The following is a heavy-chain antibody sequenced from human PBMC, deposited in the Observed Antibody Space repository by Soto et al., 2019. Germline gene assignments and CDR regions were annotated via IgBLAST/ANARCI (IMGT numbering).Heavy chain of an antibody. V-gene: IGHV1-69*01. CDR1: GGTFSSYA. Sequence: QVQLVQSGAEVKKPGSSVKVSCKASGGTFSSYAISWVRQAPGQGLEWMGGIIPIPGTANYAQKFQGRVTNTADESTSTAYMELSSLRSEDTAVYYCPRSQGSSTSLEIYYYYYYGMDVWGQGTTVTVSS. D-gene: IGHD2-2*01. J-gene: IGHJ6*02. CDR3: PRSQGSSTSLEIYYYYYYGMDV. CDR2: IIPIPGTA.